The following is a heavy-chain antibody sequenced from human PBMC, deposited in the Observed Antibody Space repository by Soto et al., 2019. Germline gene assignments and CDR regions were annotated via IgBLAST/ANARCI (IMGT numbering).Heavy chain of an antibody. Sequence: QVQLQESGPGLVKPSGTLSLTCAVSGGSISSSNWWSWVRQPPGKGLEWIGEIYHSGSTNYNPSLKSRVTISVDKSKNQFSLKLSSVTAADTAVYYCARTTSGYSSGWYVGFFDYWGQGTLVTVSS. CDR3: ARTTSGYSSGWYVGFFDY. CDR1: GGSISSSNW. J-gene: IGHJ4*02. V-gene: IGHV4-4*02. D-gene: IGHD6-19*01. CDR2: IYHSGST.